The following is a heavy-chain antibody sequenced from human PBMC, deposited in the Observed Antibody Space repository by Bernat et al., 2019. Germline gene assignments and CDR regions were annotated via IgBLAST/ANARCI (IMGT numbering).Heavy chain of an antibody. CDR2: INRDGSST. CDR1: GFTFSSYW. CDR3: ATAPGYCSGGSCYWYGMDV. D-gene: IGHD2-15*01. V-gene: IGHV3-74*01. J-gene: IGHJ6*02. Sequence: EVQLVESGGGLVQPGGSLRLSCAASGFTFSSYWMHWVRQAPGKGLVWVSRINRDGSSTSYADSVKGRFTISRDNAKNTLYLQMNSLRAEDTAVYYCATAPGYCSGGSCYWYGMDVWGQGTTVTVSS.